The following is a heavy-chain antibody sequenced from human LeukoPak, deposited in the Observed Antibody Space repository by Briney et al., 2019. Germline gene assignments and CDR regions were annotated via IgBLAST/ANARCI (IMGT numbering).Heavy chain of an antibody. Sequence: SETLSLTCSVSGDSISSYYWSWIRQPAGKGLEWIGRIYTSGATYYNPSLKSRVTISVDTSKNQFSLKLNSVTAADTAVYYCARVGATTGFDPWGQGTLVTVSS. CDR3: ARVGATTGFDP. V-gene: IGHV4-4*07. D-gene: IGHD1-26*01. J-gene: IGHJ5*02. CDR2: IYTSGAT. CDR1: GDSISSYY.